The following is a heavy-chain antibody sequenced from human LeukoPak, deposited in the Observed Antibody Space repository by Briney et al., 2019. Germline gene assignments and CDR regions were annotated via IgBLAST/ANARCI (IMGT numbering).Heavy chain of an antibody. V-gene: IGHV3-23*01. J-gene: IGHJ6*02. CDR1: GFTFSSYA. CDR3: ARVLNDFWSGYHYYYGMDV. D-gene: IGHD3-3*01. CDR2: ISGSGGST. Sequence: GGSLRLSCAASGFTFSSYAMSWVRQAPGKGLEWVSAISGSGGSTYYADSVKGRFTISRDNSKNTLYLQMNSLKAEDTAVYYCARVLNDFWSGYHYYYGMDVWGQGTTVTVSS.